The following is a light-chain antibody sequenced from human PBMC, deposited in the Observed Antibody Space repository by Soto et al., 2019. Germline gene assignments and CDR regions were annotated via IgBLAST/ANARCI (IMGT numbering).Light chain of an antibody. CDR2: DAS. J-gene: IGKJ1*01. CDR1: QSISTW. Sequence: IRVAPSACPLFSSVRDRVPPTCRGSQSISTWLAWYQPKPGTAPQLLSADASSLQSAVTSRFSGSGSGTEFTLTSSSLQPDDFATYYRQKYKSYSLTFGQGTKVDI. CDR3: QKYKSYSLT. V-gene: IGKV1-5*01.